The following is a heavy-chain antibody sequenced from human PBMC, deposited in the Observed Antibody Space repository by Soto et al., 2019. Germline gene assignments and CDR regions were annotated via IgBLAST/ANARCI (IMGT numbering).Heavy chain of an antibody. CDR3: ARDGYNQGYYYGMDV. CDR2: IKQDGSEK. CDR1: GFTFSSYW. J-gene: IGHJ6*02. D-gene: IGHD5-12*01. V-gene: IGHV3-7*03. Sequence: GGSLRLSCAAPGFTFSSYWMSWVRQAPGKGLEWVANIKQDGSEKYYVDSVKGRFTISRDNAKNSLYLQMNSLRAEDTAVYYCARDGYNQGYYYGMDVWGQGTTLTVSS.